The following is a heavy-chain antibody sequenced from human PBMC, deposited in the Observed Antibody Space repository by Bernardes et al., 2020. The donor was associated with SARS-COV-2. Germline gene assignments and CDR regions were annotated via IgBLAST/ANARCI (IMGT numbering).Heavy chain of an antibody. J-gene: IGHJ3*02. V-gene: IGHV3-23*01. CDR2: INVGSAYTT. D-gene: IGHD2-21*01. Sequence: PGGSLLLPCAAPGFPFSTYTMDWVRQTPQKGLERVAAINVGSAYTTYYAASVKGRFTISRDDRDNMLFLQMSSLRADDTATYYCVKGAVYCDHSDCFRFYAFSIWGQGTEVTVSS. CDR3: VKGAVYCDHSDCFRFYAFSI. CDR1: GFPFSTYT.